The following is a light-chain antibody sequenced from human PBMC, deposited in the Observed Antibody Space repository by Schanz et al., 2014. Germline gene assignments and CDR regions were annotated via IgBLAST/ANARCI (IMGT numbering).Light chain of an antibody. Sequence: ETVLTQSPGALSLSPGERATLSCRASQTVSSSYLAWYQQKPGQAPRLLIYGASSRATGIPDRFSGSGSVTDFTLTISSLQSEDFAVYYCQQYSYWPLTFGQGTKVEIK. CDR2: GAS. V-gene: IGKV3-20*01. CDR1: QTVSSSY. J-gene: IGKJ1*01. CDR3: QQYSYWPLT.